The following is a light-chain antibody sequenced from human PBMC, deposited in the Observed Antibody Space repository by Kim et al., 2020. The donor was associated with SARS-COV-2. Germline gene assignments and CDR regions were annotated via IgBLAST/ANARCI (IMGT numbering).Light chain of an antibody. V-gene: IGKV3-20*01. CDR1: ESVSSRY. CDR2: ASS. CDR3: QLCVTSALT. Sequence: EIVLTQSPGALSLSPGETATLSCRASESVSSRYLAWYQQKPGQAPRLLIFASSNRAPATPDRFSGSGSGTDFTLTISRLEPEDFAAYYCQLCVTSALTFGGGTKLDI. J-gene: IGKJ4*01.